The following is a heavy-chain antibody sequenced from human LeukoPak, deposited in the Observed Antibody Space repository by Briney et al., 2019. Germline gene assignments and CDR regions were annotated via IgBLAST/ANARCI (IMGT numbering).Heavy chain of an antibody. J-gene: IGHJ4*02. CDR2: ISYDGSNK. CDR1: GFTFSSYA. V-gene: IGHV3-30-3*01. D-gene: IGHD6-6*01. CDR3: AREEYSSSSFQY. Sequence: GRSLRLSCAASGFTFSSYAMHWVRQAPGKGLEWVAVISYDGSNKYYADSVKGRFTISRDNSKNTLYLQMNSLRAEDTAVYYCAREEYSSSSFQYWGQGTLVTVSS.